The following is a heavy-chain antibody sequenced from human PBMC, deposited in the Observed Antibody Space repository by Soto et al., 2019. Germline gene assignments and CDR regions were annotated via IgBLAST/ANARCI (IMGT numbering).Heavy chain of an antibody. Sequence: ASVKGSCKASGYTFTSYAMHWVRQAPGQRLEWMGWINAGNGNTKYSQKFQGRVTITRDTSASTAYMELSSLRSEDTAVYYCARDTLAGGSRNLVYWGQGTLVTVSS. V-gene: IGHV1-3*01. CDR2: INAGNGNT. J-gene: IGHJ4*02. CDR1: GYTFTSYA. CDR3: ARDTLAGGSRNLVY. D-gene: IGHD2-15*01.